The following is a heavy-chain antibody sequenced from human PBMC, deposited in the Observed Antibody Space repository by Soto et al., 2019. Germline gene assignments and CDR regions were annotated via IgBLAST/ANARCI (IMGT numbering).Heavy chain of an antibody. Sequence: QVQLVESGGGVVQPGRSLRLSCAASGFTFSSHGMHWVRQAPGKGLEWVAVIWYDGSNKYYADSVKGRFTISRDNSKNTLYLQMNSLRGEDTAVYYCARDHADAHDYWGQGTLVTVSS. CDR3: ARDHADAHDY. J-gene: IGHJ4*02. CDR2: IWYDGSNK. CDR1: GFTFSSHG. V-gene: IGHV3-33*01.